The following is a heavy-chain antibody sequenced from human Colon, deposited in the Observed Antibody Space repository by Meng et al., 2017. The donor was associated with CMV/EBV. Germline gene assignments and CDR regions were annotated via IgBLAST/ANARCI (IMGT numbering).Heavy chain of an antibody. Sequence: GESLKISCVGSGFIFSNYEMTWVRQAPGRGLEWVSFISNSGRTIYYADSVKGRFTVSRDNANDSLFLQMNSLRAEDTAVYYCARGLHDYDDSELPYFDFWGQGTLVTVSS. D-gene: IGHD4-17*01. CDR2: ISNSGRTI. V-gene: IGHV3-48*03. CDR1: GFIFSNYE. J-gene: IGHJ4*02. CDR3: ARGLHDYDDSELPYFDF.